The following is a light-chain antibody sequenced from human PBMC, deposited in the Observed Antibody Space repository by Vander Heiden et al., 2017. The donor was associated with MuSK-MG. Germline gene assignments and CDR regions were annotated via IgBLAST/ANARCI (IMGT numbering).Light chain of an antibody. J-gene: IGLJ2*01. CDR2: DVS. Sequence: QSALTQPRSVSGSPGQSVTISCTGPRSDVGGYNYVSWYQQHPGKAPKLMIYDVSKRPSGVPGRFSGSKSGNTASLTISGLQAEDEADYYCCSYAGSYTVVFGGGTKLTVL. CDR1: RSDVGGYNY. CDR3: CSYAGSYTVV. V-gene: IGLV2-11*01.